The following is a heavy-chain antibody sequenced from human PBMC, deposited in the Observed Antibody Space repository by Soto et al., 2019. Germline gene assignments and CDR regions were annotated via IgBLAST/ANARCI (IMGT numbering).Heavy chain of an antibody. D-gene: IGHD3-22*01. J-gene: IGHJ5*02. Sequence: SETLSLTCTVSGGSISSYYWSWIRQPPGKGLEWIGYIYYSGSTNYNPSLKSRVTISVDTSKNQFSLKLSSVTAADTAVYYCARDQLYYYDSSGYDPWGQGTLVTV. CDR2: IYYSGST. CDR1: GGSISSYY. V-gene: IGHV4-59*01. CDR3: ARDQLYYYDSSGYDP.